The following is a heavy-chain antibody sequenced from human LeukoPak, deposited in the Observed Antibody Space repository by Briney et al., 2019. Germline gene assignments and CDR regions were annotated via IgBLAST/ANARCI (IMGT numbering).Heavy chain of an antibody. CDR1: GGSISSYY. Sequence: SETLSLTCTVSGGSISSYYWSWIRQPPGKGLEWIGNIYDSGSTNYNPSLKSRLTISVDTSKNQCSLKLSSVTAADTAVYYCARQSISGSSLSYFDYWGQGTLVTISS. V-gene: IGHV4-59*01. D-gene: IGHD3-22*01. CDR2: IYDSGST. J-gene: IGHJ4*02. CDR3: ARQSISGSSLSYFDY.